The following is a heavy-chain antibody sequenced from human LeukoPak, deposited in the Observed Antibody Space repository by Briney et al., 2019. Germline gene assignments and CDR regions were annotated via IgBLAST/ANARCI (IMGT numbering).Heavy chain of an antibody. V-gene: IGHV1-69*01. J-gene: IGHJ4*02. Sequence: ASVKVSCKASGGTFSSYAISWVRQAPGQGLEWMGGIIPIFGTANYAQKFQGRVTITADESTSTAYMELSSLRSEDTAVYYCARWRDGYNLEGKGELDYWGQGTLVTVSS. D-gene: IGHD5-24*01. CDR2: IIPIFGTA. CDR3: ARWRDGYNLEGKGELDY. CDR1: GGTFSSYA.